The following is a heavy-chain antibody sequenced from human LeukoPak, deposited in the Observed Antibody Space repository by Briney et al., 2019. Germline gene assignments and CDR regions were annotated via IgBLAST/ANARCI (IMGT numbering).Heavy chain of an antibody. J-gene: IGHJ3*02. CDR1: GFTFSSYA. Sequence: PGGSLRLSCAASGFTFSSYAMSWVRQAPGRGLEWVSAISGSGSGTYYADSVKGRFTISRDYSKNTLYLQMNSLRAEDTAVYYCAKVLGYSGYDYSQSAFDIWGQGTMVTVSS. CDR2: ISGSGSGT. D-gene: IGHD5-12*01. V-gene: IGHV3-23*01. CDR3: AKVLGYSGYDYSQSAFDI.